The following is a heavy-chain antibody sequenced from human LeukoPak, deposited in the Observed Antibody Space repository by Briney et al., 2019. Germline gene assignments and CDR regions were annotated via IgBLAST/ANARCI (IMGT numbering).Heavy chain of an antibody. CDR3: ARDGYNTGANDY. J-gene: IGHJ4*02. CDR2: IIPILDTA. CDR1: GGTFSSYA. Sequence: ASVKVSCKASGGTFSSYAISWVRQAPGQGLEWMGGIIPILDTANYAQKFQGRVTITTDESTSTAYMELSSLRSEDTAVYYCARDGYNTGANDYWGQGTLVTVSS. D-gene: IGHD5-24*01. V-gene: IGHV1-69*05.